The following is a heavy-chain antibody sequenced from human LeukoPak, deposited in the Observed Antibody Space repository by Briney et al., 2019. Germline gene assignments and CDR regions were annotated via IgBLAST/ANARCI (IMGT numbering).Heavy chain of an antibody. Sequence: PSGTLSLTCAVSGGSISSSNWWSWVRQPPGKGLEWIGSIYYSGSTYFNPSLKSRVTISVDTSKNQFSLKLNSVTAADTAVYYCARHVRKRGIAAAGSPGWFDPWGQGTLVTVSS. V-gene: IGHV4-4*02. D-gene: IGHD6-13*01. CDR2: IYYSGST. CDR3: ARHVRKRGIAAAGSPGWFDP. CDR1: GGSISSSNW. J-gene: IGHJ5*02.